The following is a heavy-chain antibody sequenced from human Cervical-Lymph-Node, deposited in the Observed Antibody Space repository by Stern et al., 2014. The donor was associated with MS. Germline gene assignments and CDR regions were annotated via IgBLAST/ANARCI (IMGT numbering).Heavy chain of an antibody. CDR2: IYYSGST. CDR3: ASWGYSSSWYFDY. CDR1: GGSISSSSYY. J-gene: IGHJ4*02. V-gene: IGHV4-39*01. D-gene: IGHD6-13*01. Sequence: VQLEESGPGLVKPSETLSLTCTVSGGSISSSSYYWGWIRQPPGKGLEWIGSIYYSGSTYYNPSLTSRVTISVDTSKNQFSLKLGSVTAADTAVYYCASWGYSSSWYFDYWGQGTLVTVSS.